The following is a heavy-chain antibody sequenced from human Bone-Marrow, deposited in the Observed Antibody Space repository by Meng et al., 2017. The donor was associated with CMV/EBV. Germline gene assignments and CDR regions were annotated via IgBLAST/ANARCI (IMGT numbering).Heavy chain of an antibody. CDR3: ARVKFLKAIFGVDAGSMDV. V-gene: IGHV1-18*01. CDR1: GYTFTRYG. Sequence: ASVKVSCKASGYTFTRYGISWVRQAPGQGLEWMGWISGDNSRRNYAQKFQGRVTMTTDTSTSTAYMELRSLRSDDTAVYYCARVKFLKAIFGVDAGSMDVWGQGTTVTVSS. J-gene: IGHJ6*02. CDR2: ISGDNSRR. D-gene: IGHD3-3*01.